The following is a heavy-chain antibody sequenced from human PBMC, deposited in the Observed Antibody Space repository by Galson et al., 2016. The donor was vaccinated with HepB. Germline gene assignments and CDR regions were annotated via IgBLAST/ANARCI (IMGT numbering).Heavy chain of an antibody. CDR3: ARAFCYGSGSSYPCMDV. J-gene: IGHJ6*02. D-gene: IGHD3-10*01. CDR2: IYFSGNT. Sequence: LSLTCTVSGGSISSYYWSWIRQSPGKGLEWIGYIYFSGNTNYNPSLKSRVSISADTSKNQLSLKIKSVTAVDTAVYYCARAFCYGSGSSYPCMDVWGQGTTVTVSS. V-gene: IGHV4-59*01. CDR1: GGSISSYY.